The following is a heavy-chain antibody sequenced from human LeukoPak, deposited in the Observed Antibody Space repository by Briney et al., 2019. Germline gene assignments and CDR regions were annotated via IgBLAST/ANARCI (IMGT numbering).Heavy chain of an antibody. Sequence: PSETLSLTCAVYGGSFSGYYWSWIRQPPGKGLEWIGEINHSASTNYNPSLKSRVTIAEDTSKNQFSLKLSSVTAADTAVYYCARSYRIQLWLLDAFDIWGQGTMVAVSS. J-gene: IGHJ3*02. D-gene: IGHD5-18*01. V-gene: IGHV4-34*01. CDR1: GGSFSGYY. CDR3: ARSYRIQLWLLDAFDI. CDR2: INHSAST.